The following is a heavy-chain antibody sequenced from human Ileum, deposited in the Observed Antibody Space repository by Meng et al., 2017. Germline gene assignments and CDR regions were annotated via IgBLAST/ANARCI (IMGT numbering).Heavy chain of an antibody. V-gene: IGHV3-7*01. CDR3: VKAREGGISVIAY. Sequence: GGPLRLSCAASGFTFSSYWMNWVRRTPGKGLEWVATIYEDGNEKTYVDSVEGRFTISRDNTKNSQNLQMNSLGAEDTAVYYCVKAREGGISVIAYWGRGKLVNGAS. CDR2: IYEDGNEK. D-gene: IGHD3-16*01. CDR1: GFTFSSYW. J-gene: IGHJ4*01.